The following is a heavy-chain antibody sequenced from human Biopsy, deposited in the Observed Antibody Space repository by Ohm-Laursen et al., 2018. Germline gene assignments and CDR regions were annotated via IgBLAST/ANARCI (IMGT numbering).Heavy chain of an antibody. J-gene: IGHJ6*02. Sequence: TQTLTLTCSFSGFSLNARGMCVSWIRQASGKALEWLARVDWDDYKDYSASLQTKLSISKDTSNDQVVLTVNNVDPADTATYYCARTPILIVSAGLVYRHRRHLQGMDVWGQGIAVTVS. CDR2: VDWDDYK. V-gene: IGHV2-70*11. CDR1: GFSLNARGMC. D-gene: IGHD6-13*01. CDR3: ARTPILIVSAGLVYRHRRHLQGMDV.